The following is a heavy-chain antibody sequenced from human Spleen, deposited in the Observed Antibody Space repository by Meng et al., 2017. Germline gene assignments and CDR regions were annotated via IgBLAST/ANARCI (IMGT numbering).Heavy chain of an antibody. CDR2: INHSGST. Sequence: QGQLQQLGAGLLKPSETLALTCAVYGGSFSGYYWSWIRQPPGKGLEWIGEINHSGSTNYNPSLKSRVTISVDTSKNQFSLKLSSVTAADTAVYYCARGRFSSSRRGVDYWGQGTLVTVSS. CDR3: ARGRFSSSRRGVDY. V-gene: IGHV4-34*01. CDR1: GGSFSGYY. D-gene: IGHD6-6*01. J-gene: IGHJ4*02.